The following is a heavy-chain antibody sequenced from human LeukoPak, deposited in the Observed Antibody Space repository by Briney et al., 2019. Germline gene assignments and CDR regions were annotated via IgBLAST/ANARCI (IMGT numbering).Heavy chain of an antibody. J-gene: IGHJ5*02. CDR3: ARESSSYDNWFDP. Sequence: SETLSLTCTVSGGSISSGGYYWSWIRQHPGKGLEWIGYIYYSGSTYYNPSLKSRVTILVDTSKNQFSLKLSSVTAADTAVYYCARESSSYDNWFDPWGQGTLVTVSS. CDR2: IYYSGST. V-gene: IGHV4-31*03. D-gene: IGHD3-16*01. CDR1: GGSISSGGYY.